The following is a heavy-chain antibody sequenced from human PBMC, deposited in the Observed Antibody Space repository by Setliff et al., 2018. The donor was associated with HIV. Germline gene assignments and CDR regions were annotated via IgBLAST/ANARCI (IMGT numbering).Heavy chain of an antibody. D-gene: IGHD5-18*01. CDR3: ARDGGGYNYGDSYFDY. CDR2: ISYDGNNQ. Sequence: GGSLRLSCAVSGFNFGSYAIHWVRLAPGQGPQWVALISYDGNNQWYADSVKGRFTISRDNSKNTLHLELNNLRPEDTAVYYCARDGGGYNYGDSYFDYWGQGALVTVSS. J-gene: IGHJ4*02. V-gene: IGHV3-30-3*01. CDR1: GFNFGSYA.